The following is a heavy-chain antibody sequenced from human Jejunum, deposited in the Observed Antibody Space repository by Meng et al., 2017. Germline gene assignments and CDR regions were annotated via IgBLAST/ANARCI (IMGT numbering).Heavy chain of an antibody. CDR1: GDSVSSDNYY. Sequence: QGQLQVSGPGLVGPAETLSLTCTVSGDSVSSDNYYWSWIRQSPGKGLEWIGYVYYSGHTDCNPSLKSRLSISIDTSKNHFSLKLSSVTAADTAVYYCARTPLYSGSYHFDPWGQGALVTVSS. J-gene: IGHJ5*02. D-gene: IGHD1-26*01. CDR2: VYYSGHT. CDR3: ARTPLYSGSYHFDP. V-gene: IGHV4-61*03.